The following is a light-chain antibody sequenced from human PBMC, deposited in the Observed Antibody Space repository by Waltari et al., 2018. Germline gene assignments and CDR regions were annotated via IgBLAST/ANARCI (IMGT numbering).Light chain of an antibody. CDR1: QYLSDS. V-gene: IGKV1-NL1*01. J-gene: IGKJ2*01. Sequence: DIQMTQSPSSQSASVGDRVTIPCRASQYLSDSLAWYHQKPGKAPKLLLSAASRLKSGVPPRFSGSASGTVYTLTISSLQPDDFATYYCQHYYFTPYTFGQGTKLEIK. CDR2: AAS. CDR3: QHYYFTPYT.